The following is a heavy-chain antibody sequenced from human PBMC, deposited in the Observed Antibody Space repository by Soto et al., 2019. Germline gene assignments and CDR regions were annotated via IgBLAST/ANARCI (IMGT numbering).Heavy chain of an antibody. V-gene: IGHV5-10-1*01. D-gene: IGHD6-13*01. CDR3: ARHGVADVAAATNYYYYGMDV. CDR2: IDPSDSYT. Sequence: GESLKISCKGSGYSFTSYWISWVRQMPGKGLEWMGRIDPSDSYTNYSPSFQGHVTISADKSISTAYLQWSSLKASDTAMYYCARHGVADVAAATNYYYYGMDVWGQGTTVTVSS. J-gene: IGHJ6*02. CDR1: GYSFTSYW.